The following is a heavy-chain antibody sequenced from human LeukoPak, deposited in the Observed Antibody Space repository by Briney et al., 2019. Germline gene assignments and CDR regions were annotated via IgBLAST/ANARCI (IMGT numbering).Heavy chain of an antibody. V-gene: IGHV3-7*03. Sequence: GSLRLSCAASGFTFSSYWMSWVRQAPGKGLEWVANIKQDGSEKYYVDSVKGRFTISRDNAKNSLYLQMNSLRAEDTAVYYCARVGGSGYYYSLFWFDPWGQGTLVTVSS. J-gene: IGHJ5*02. CDR1: GFTFSSYW. CDR3: ARVGGSGYYYSLFWFDP. CDR2: IKQDGSEK. D-gene: IGHD3-22*01.